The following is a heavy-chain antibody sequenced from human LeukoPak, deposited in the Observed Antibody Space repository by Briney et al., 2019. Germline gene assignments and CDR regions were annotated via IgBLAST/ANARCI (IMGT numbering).Heavy chain of an antibody. V-gene: IGHV3-7*01. CDR2: IREDGSEK. CDR1: GFTFSNYG. CDR3: AKDHYYGSGSYYNDNYMDV. D-gene: IGHD3-10*01. J-gene: IGHJ6*03. Sequence: GGSLRLSCADSGFTFSNYGMSWVRQAPGKGLEWVAHIREDGSEKYYLDSVEGRFTISRDNAKSSLYLQLNSLRVDDTAVYYCAKDHYYGSGSYYNDNYMDVWGKGTTVTISS.